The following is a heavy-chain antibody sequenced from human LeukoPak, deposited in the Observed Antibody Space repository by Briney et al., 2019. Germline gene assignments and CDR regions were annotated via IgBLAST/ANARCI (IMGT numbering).Heavy chain of an antibody. CDR3: ARTIVPAAAFDF. CDR1: GGSFTSADYC. CDR2: IYHSGST. J-gene: IGHJ4*02. V-gene: IGHV4-31*03. D-gene: IGHD2-2*01. Sequence: SETLSLTCTVSGGSFTSADYCLTWIRQRPGKGLEWIGNIYHSGSTYYNPSLKGRLSVSVDTSKNHSSLNLSSVTAADTAVYFCARTIVPAAAFDFWGQGTLVAVSS.